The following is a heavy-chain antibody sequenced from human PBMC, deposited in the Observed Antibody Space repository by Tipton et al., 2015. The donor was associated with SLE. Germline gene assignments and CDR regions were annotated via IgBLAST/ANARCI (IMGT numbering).Heavy chain of an antibody. Sequence: TLSLTCAVYGGSFSGYHWTWIRQPPGQGLEWIGEIADTGSPNYNPSLKSRVTISLDTSKSQLSLKLSSVTAADTAVYYCARDGGSSWSLDAFDTWGQGTMVTVPS. J-gene: IGHJ3*02. V-gene: IGHV4-34*01. CDR1: GGSFSGYH. D-gene: IGHD6-13*01. CDR3: ARDGGSSWSLDAFDT. CDR2: IADTGSP.